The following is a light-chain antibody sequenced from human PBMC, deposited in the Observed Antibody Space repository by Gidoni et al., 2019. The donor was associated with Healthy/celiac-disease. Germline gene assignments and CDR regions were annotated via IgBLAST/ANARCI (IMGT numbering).Light chain of an antibody. CDR3: QQSYSTPRT. J-gene: IGKJ1*01. V-gene: IGKV1-39*01. CDR1: QSISSY. Sequence: DIQMTQSPSSLSASVVDRVTITCRASQSISSYLNWYQQNPGKAPKLLIYAASSLQSGVPSRFSGIGSGTDFTLTISSLQPEDFATYYCQQSYSTPRTFXXXTKVEIK. CDR2: AAS.